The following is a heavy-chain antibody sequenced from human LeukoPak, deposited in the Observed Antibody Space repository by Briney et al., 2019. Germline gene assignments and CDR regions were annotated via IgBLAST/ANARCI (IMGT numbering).Heavy chain of an antibody. V-gene: IGHV1-69-2*01. CDR1: GYTFTDYY. J-gene: IGHJ4*02. CDR3: ATDLMITMVRGVILDY. D-gene: IGHD3-10*01. Sequence: ASVKISCKVSGYTFTDYYMHWVQQAPGKGLEWMGLVDPEDGETIYAEKFQGRVTITADTSTDTAYMELSSLRSEYTAVYYCATDLMITMVRGVILDYWGQGTLVTVSS. CDR2: VDPEDGET.